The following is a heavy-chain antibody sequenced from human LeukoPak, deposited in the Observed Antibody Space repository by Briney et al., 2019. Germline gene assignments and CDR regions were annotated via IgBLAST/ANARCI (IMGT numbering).Heavy chain of an antibody. CDR3: ARVDYDSSYFDY. J-gene: IGHJ4*02. CDR1: GYTFTSFD. D-gene: IGHD3-22*01. CDR2: IIPIFGTA. Sequence: SVKVSCKASGYTFTSFDINWVRQAPGQGLEWMGGIIPIFGTANYAQKFQGRVTITADKSTSTAYMELSSLRSEDTAVYYCARVDYDSSYFDYWGQGTLVTVSS. V-gene: IGHV1-69*06.